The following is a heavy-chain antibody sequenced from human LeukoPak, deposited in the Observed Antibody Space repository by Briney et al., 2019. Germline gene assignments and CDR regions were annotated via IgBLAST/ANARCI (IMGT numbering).Heavy chain of an antibody. Sequence: PGGTLRLSCAASGFTFSSYGMNWVRQAPGKGLEWVSGISGDAGRTYYADPVKGRFTIYRDNSKNTLYLQMNSLRAEDTAIYYCARSSGWYTGFDYWGQGTLVTVSS. CDR1: GFTFSSYG. V-gene: IGHV3-23*01. D-gene: IGHD6-19*01. J-gene: IGHJ4*02. CDR3: ARSSGWYTGFDY. CDR2: ISGDAGRT.